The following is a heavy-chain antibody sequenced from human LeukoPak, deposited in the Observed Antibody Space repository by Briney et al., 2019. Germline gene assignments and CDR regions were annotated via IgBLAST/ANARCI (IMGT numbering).Heavy chain of an antibody. CDR3: ARVGRMGGVVKGAFDI. CDR1: GGSISSYY. J-gene: IGHJ3*02. Sequence: PSETLSLTCTVSGGSISSYYWSWIRQPPGKGLEWIGYIYYSGSTNYNPSLKSRVTISVDTSKNQFSLKLSSVTAADTAVYYCARVGRMGGVVKGAFDIWGQGTMVTVSS. V-gene: IGHV4-59*01. CDR2: IYYSGST. D-gene: IGHD3-3*01.